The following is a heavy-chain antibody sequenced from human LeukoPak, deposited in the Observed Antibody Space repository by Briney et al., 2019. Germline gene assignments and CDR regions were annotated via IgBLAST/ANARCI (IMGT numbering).Heavy chain of an antibody. V-gene: IGHV4-38-2*01. D-gene: IGHD3-10*01. CDR1: GYSISSGYY. CDR2: IYHSGST. CDR3: ARQRREPMVRGPLGYYFDY. Sequence: PSETLSLTCAASGYSISSGYYWGWIRQPPGKGLEWIGSIYHSGSTYYNPSLKSRVTISVDTSKNQFSLKLSSVTAADTAVYYCARQRREPMVRGPLGYYFDYWGQGTLVTVSS. J-gene: IGHJ4*02.